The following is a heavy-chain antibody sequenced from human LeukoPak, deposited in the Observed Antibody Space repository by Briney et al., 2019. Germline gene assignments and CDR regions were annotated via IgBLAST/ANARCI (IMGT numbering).Heavy chain of an antibody. D-gene: IGHD6-19*01. Sequence: GASVKVSCKASGYTFTGYYMHWVRQAPGQGREWMGWINPNSGGTNYAQKLQGRVTLTTDTSTSTGYMELRSLRSDDTALYYCARSPIARVAATTPYYMDVWGKGTTVTISS. CDR2: INPNSGGT. CDR1: GYTFTGYY. CDR3: ARSPIARVAATTPYYMDV. J-gene: IGHJ6*03. V-gene: IGHV1-2*02.